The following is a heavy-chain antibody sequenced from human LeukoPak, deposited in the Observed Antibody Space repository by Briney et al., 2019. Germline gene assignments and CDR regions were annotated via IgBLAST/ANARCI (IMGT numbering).Heavy chain of an antibody. Sequence: GGSLSLSCAVSGFPFNTYWMHWVPQARGRGLVGVSHLNNEGSQTRSAHSVEGRFTSSRDNAKNTLSLQMNSLRVEDTAVYYCARDGYNLNEGTYCDYWGQGTLVTVSS. CDR3: ARDGYNLNEGTYCDY. CDR2: LNNEGSQT. J-gene: IGHJ4*02. V-gene: IGHV3-74*01. D-gene: IGHD1-20*01. CDR1: GFPFNTYW.